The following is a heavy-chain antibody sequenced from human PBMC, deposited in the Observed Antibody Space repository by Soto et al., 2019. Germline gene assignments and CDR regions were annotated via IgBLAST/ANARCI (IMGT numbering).Heavy chain of an antibody. J-gene: IGHJ6*02. D-gene: IGHD6-19*01. CDR1: GGSFSGYY. CDR3: ARPKQWLPRDGMDV. Sequence: SETLSLTCAVYGGSFSGYYWSRIRQPPGKGLEWIGEINHSGSTNYNPSLKSRVTISVDTSKNQFSLKLSSVTAADTDVYYCARPKQWLPRDGMDVWGQGTTVTVSS. V-gene: IGHV4-34*01. CDR2: INHSGST.